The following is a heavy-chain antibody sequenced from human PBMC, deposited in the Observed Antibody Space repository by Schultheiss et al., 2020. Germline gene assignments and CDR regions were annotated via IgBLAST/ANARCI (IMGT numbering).Heavy chain of an antibody. D-gene: IGHD6-19*01. J-gene: IGHJ4*02. CDR1: GGSINSGAYL. Sequence: SETLSLTCAVSGGSINSGAYLWSLIRQPPGKGLEWIGYIYYSGSTNYNPSLKSRVTISVDTSKNQFSLKLSPVTAADTAVYYCARGRGIAVAGHPLNYWGQGTLVTVLL. V-gene: IGHV4-61*08. CDR3: ARGRGIAVAGHPLNY. CDR2: IYYSGST.